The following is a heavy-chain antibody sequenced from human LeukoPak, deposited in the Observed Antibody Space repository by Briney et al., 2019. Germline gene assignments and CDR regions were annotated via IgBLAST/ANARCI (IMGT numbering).Heavy chain of an antibody. D-gene: IGHD2-2*01. V-gene: IGHV1-46*01. CDR2: INPSGGST. J-gene: IGHJ6*02. CDR3: ARVLDQLLSGYYYYGMDV. CDR1: GYTFTSYY. Sequence: ASVKVSCKASGYTFTSYYMHWVRQAPGQGLEWMGIINPSGGSTSYAQKFQGRVTMTKDTSTSTVYMELSSLRSEDTAVYYCARVLDQLLSGYYYYGMDVWGQGTTVTVSS.